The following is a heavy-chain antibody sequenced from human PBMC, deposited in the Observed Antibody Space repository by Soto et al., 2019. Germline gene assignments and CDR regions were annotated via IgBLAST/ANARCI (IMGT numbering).Heavy chain of an antibody. CDR1: GYTFTNYY. V-gene: IGHV1-46*01. J-gene: IGHJ5*02. D-gene: IGHD2-15*01. Sequence: QVQLVQSGAEVKKPGASVKVSCKASGYTFTNYYMHWVRQAPGQGLEWMGIINPSGGTTNYAQKFQGRNNMTRDAATRTVYMELSSLSSEDTAVYYCARGLTYCNGGSCYFRYFDPWGQGTLVTVSS. CDR3: ARGLTYCNGGSCYFRYFDP. CDR2: INPSGGTT.